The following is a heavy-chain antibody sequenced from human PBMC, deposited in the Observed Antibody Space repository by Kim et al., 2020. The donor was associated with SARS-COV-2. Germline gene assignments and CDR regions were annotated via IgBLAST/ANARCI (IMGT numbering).Heavy chain of an antibody. CDR1: GGSISSSSYY. CDR2: IYYSGST. J-gene: IGHJ6*02. CDR3: ARHAISSSVRPYYYYGMDV. D-gene: IGHD6-13*01. Sequence: SETLSLTCTVSGGSISSSSYYWGWIRQPPGKGLEWIGSIYYSGSTYYNPSLKSRVTISVDTSKNQFSLKLSSVTAADTAVYYCARHAISSSVRPYYYYGMDVWVQGTTLTVSS. V-gene: IGHV4-39*01.